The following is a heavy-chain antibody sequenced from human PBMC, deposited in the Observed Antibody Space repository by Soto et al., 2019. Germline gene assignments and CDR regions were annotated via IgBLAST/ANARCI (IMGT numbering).Heavy chain of an antibody. CDR1: GDSMSTYY. Sequence: ASETLSLTCTVSGDSMSTYYWNWIRQSAEKGLEWIGRISATGTTTYIPSLKSRITLSVDTSKNEFSLNLKFVTAADTAVYFCVRERTIFGVAPGGGVDVWGQGTTVTVSS. CDR3: VRERTIFGVAPGGGVDV. CDR2: ISATGTT. D-gene: IGHD3-3*01. J-gene: IGHJ6*02. V-gene: IGHV4-4*07.